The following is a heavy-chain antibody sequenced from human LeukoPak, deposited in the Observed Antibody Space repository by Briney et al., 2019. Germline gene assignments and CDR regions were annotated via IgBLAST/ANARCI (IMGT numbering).Heavy chain of an antibody. Sequence: VASVKVSCKASGGTFSNYAFTWVRQAPGQGLEWMGGIIPMYGIANYAESLQGRVTITADRFTSTAYMELSSLRSEDTAVYYCARAIVATTGYFHYYYMDVWGKGTTVTVSS. D-gene: IGHD5-12*01. CDR2: IIPMYGIA. J-gene: IGHJ6*03. V-gene: IGHV1-69*10. CDR3: ARAIVATTGYFHYYYMDV. CDR1: GGTFSNYA.